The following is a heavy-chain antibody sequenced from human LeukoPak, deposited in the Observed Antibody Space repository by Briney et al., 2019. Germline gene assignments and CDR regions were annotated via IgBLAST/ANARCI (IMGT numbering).Heavy chain of an antibody. Sequence: SVKVSCKASGGTFSSYTIIWVRQAPGQGLEWMGGIIPIFGTTNYAQNFQGRVTITADESTSTAYMELSSLRSDDTAVYYCARDDNYGSGQPDDWGQGTLVTVSS. D-gene: IGHD3-10*01. CDR1: GGTFSSYT. V-gene: IGHV1-69*13. J-gene: IGHJ4*02. CDR3: ARDDNYGSGQPDD. CDR2: IIPIFGTT.